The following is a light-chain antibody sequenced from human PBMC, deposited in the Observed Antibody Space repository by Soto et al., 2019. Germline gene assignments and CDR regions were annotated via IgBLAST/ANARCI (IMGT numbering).Light chain of an antibody. V-gene: IGKV3-11*01. J-gene: IGKJ2*02. CDR3: QQRYNWPPCT. Sequence: EVVLTQSPATLSLSPGERATLSCRASQSISNSLAWYQQKPGQAPRLLIYEASNRATGIPARFSGTGSGTDFTLTINSLEPEDFAVYYCQQRYNWPPCTFGQGTKLEIK. CDR1: QSISNS. CDR2: EAS.